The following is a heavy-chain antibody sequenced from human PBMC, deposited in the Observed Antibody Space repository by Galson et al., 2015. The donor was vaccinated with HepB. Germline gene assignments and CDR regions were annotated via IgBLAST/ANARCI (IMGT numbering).Heavy chain of an antibody. D-gene: IGHD3-16*01. Sequence: QSGAEGKKPGESLKISCKGSGYNFATHWIGWVRQMPGKGLEWVGIIYPAYSDARYSPSFQGQVTISADKSISTAYLQWSSLKASDTAMYYCAILRGTDPLGFDYWGQGTLVTVSS. CDR1: GYNFATHW. CDR2: IYPAYSDA. J-gene: IGHJ4*02. CDR3: AILRGTDPLGFDY. V-gene: IGHV5-51*01.